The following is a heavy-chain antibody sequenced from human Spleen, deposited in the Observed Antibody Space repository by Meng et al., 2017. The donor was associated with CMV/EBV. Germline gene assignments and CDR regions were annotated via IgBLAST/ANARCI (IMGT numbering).Heavy chain of an antibody. CDR1: GLNFKIYG. CDR3: GRYDFWSAFPPRYFDS. CDR2: IRYDEKTK. V-gene: IGHV3-30*02. D-gene: IGHD3-3*01. J-gene: IGHJ4*02. Sequence: GGSLRLSCAPSGLNFKIYGMHWVRQLPGKGLEWVAFIRYDEKTKYYADSVKGRFTISRDNSKNTLYLQMNSLRAEDTAVYYCGRYDFWSAFPPRYFDSWGQGTLVTVSS.